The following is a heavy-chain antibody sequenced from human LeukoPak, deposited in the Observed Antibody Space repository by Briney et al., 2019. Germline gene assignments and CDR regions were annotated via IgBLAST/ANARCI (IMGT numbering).Heavy chain of an antibody. J-gene: IGHJ4*02. D-gene: IGHD3-16*01. V-gene: IGHV3-33*01. CDR3: ASGLRAGGDDY. CDR1: GFTFSSYG. Sequence: GGSLRLSCAASGFTFSSYGMHWVRQAPGKGLEWVAVIWYDGSNKYYADSVKGRFTISRDNSKNTLYLQMNSLRAEDTAVYYCASGLRAGGDDYWGQGTLVTVSS. CDR2: IWYDGSNK.